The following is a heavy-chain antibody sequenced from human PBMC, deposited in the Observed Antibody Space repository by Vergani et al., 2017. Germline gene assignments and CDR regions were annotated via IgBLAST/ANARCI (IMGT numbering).Heavy chain of an antibody. V-gene: IGHV1-69*01. CDR3: ARALYPSPAPIKPGLSGGSCYSP. CDR1: GYTFTGYY. J-gene: IGHJ5*02. CDR2: IIPIFGTA. Sequence: QVQLVQSGAEVKKPGASVKVSCKASGYTFTGYYMHWVRQAPGQGLEWMGGIIPIFGTANYAQKFQGRVTITADESTSTAYMELSSLRSEDTAVYYCARALYPSPAPIKPGLSGGSCYSPWGQGTLVTVSS. D-gene: IGHD2-15*01.